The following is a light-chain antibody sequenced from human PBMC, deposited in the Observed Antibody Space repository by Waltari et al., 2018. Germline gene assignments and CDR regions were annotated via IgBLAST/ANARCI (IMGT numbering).Light chain of an antibody. J-gene: IGKJ1*01. CDR2: GAS. CDR1: QSVSRF. Sequence: EIVLTQSPGTLSLSPGERGTLSCRASQSVSRFLAWYQQKPGQAPRLLIYGASTRATGIPYRFSGSGYGTDVTLTISRLEPEDFAVYYCQNYDRLPATFGQGTKVELK. CDR3: QNYDRLPAT. V-gene: IGKV3-20*01.